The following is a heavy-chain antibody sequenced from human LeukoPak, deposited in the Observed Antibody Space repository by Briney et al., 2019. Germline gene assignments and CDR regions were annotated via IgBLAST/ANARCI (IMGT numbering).Heavy chain of an antibody. Sequence: GGSLRLSCAASGFTFSTYTMNWVRQAPGKGLEWVSSISSSSSYIYHTDSVKGRFTISRDNAKNSLYLQMNSLRAEDTALYYVARWGDRRRGAFDIWGQGTMVTVSS. D-gene: IGHD3-10*01. V-gene: IGHV3-21*01. CDR2: ISSSSSYI. CDR3: ARWGDRRRGAFDI. CDR1: GFTFSTYT. J-gene: IGHJ3*02.